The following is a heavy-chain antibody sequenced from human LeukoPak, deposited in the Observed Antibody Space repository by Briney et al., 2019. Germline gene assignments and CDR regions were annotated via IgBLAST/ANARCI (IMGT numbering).Heavy chain of an antibody. CDR1: GGSISSYY. J-gene: IGHJ3*02. V-gene: IGHV4-59*08. CDR2: IYYSGST. CDR3: ATLYSSSSATDAFDI. Sequence: SSETLSLTWTVSGGSISSYYWSWIRQPPGKGLEWIGYIYYSGSTNYNPSLKSRVTISVDTAKNQFSLKLSSVTAADTAVYYCATLYSSSSATDAFDIWGQGAMVTVSS. D-gene: IGHD6-6*01.